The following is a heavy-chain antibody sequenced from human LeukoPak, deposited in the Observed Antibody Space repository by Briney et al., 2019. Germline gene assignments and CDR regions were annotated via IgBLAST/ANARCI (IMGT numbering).Heavy chain of an antibody. D-gene: IGHD3-10*01. CDR2: INHSGGT. Sequence: SETLSLTCAVYGGSFSGYHWSWIRQPPGKGLEWIGEINHSGGTNYNPSLKSRVTISVDTSKNQFSLKLSSVTAADTAVYYCARADRITMVRGVISPFDYWGQGTLVTVSS. CDR3: ARADRITMVRGVISPFDY. V-gene: IGHV4-34*01. J-gene: IGHJ4*02. CDR1: GGSFSGYH.